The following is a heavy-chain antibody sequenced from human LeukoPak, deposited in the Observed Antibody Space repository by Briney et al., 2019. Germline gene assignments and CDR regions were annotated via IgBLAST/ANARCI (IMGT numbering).Heavy chain of an antibody. CDR1: GGSFSNYY. D-gene: IGHD2-2*01. CDR3: ARRSISCLDY. V-gene: IGHV4-34*01. J-gene: IGHJ4*02. CDR2: INHRGIT. Sequence: SETLSLTCVVHGGSFSNYYWSWIRQPPGKGLEWIGEINHRGITNYNPSLTSRVTISVDTSKNQFSLNLTSLTAADTAVYYCARRSISCLDYWGQGTLVPVSS.